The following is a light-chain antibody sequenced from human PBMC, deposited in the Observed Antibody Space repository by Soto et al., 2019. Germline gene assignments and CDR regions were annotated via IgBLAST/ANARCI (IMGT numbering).Light chain of an antibody. CDR3: QKYNSAPLT. V-gene: IGKV1-27*01. CDR2: AAS. J-gene: IGKJ4*01. CDR1: QGISSY. Sequence: IQMTQSPSTLSASVGDRVTITCRASQGISSYLAWYQQKQGKVPKXLIYAASTLQSGVPSRFSVIGSGTDLTITIRSLQPEDAATYYGQKYNSAPLTFGGGTKVEIK.